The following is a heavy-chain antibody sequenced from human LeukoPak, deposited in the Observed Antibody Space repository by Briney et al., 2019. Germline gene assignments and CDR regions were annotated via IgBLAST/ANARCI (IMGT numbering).Heavy chain of an antibody. CDR2: ISYDGSNK. CDR1: GFTFSRRA. Sequence: GGSLRLSCSASGFTFSRRAMHWVRQAPGKGLEWVAVISYDGSNKYYADSVKGRFTISRDNSKNTLYLQMNSLRAEDTAVYYCANEQWPYYFDYWGQGTLVTVSS. J-gene: IGHJ4*02. V-gene: IGHV3-30*18. D-gene: IGHD6-19*01. CDR3: ANEQWPYYFDY.